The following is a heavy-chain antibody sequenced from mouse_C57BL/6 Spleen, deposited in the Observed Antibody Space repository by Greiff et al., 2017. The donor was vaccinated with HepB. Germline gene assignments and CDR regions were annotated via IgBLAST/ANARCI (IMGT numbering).Heavy chain of an antibody. CDR1: GYTFTSSG. D-gene: IGHD2-1*01. CDR3: ARKDYYGPNWYFDV. J-gene: IGHJ1*03. Sequence: VQLQQSGAELARPGASVKLSCKASGYTFTSSGISWVKQRTGQGLEWIGEIYPRSGNTYYNEKFKGKATLTADKSSSTAYMELRSLTSEDSAVYFCARKDYYGPNWYFDVWGTGTTVTVSS. CDR2: IYPRSGNT. V-gene: IGHV1-81*01.